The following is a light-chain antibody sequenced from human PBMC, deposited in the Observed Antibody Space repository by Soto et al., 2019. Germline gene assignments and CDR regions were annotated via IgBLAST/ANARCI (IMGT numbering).Light chain of an antibody. CDR2: DAS. CDR3: QQGFSAPPWT. CDR1: QSINNY. J-gene: IGKJ1*01. Sequence: DIQMTQSPSSLSASVGDRITITCRSSQSINNYLNWYQQRPGKAPKVIIYDASSLQSGVPSRCSGSGSGTDFALTISSLQPEDFATYYWQQGFSAPPWTFGQGTKVEI. V-gene: IGKV1-39*01.